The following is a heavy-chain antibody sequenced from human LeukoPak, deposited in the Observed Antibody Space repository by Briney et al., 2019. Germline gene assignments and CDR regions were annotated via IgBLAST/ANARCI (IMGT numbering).Heavy chain of an antibody. Sequence: PGGSLRLSCAASGFTFDDYGMSWVRQAPGRGLEWVSGINWNGGSTGYADSVKGRFTISRDNAKNSLYLQMNSLRAEDTALYYCARVGYSYGPANYYMDVWGKGTTVTVSS. V-gene: IGHV3-20*04. CDR1: GFTFDDYG. CDR3: ARVGYSYGPANYYMDV. CDR2: INWNGGST. J-gene: IGHJ6*03. D-gene: IGHD5-18*01.